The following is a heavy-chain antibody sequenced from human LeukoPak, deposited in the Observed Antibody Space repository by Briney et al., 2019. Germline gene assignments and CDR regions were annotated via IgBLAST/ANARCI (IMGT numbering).Heavy chain of an antibody. V-gene: IGHV3-30*18. J-gene: IGHJ4*02. D-gene: IGHD7-27*01. Sequence: GRSLRLSCAASGFTFSSYGMHWVRQAPGKGLEWVAVISYDGSNKYYADSVKGRFTISRDNSKNTLYLQMNSLRAEDTAVYYCAKDGGLWVSAHWGDSWGRGTLVTVSS. CDR2: ISYDGSNK. CDR1: GFTFSSYG. CDR3: AKDGGLWVSAHWGDS.